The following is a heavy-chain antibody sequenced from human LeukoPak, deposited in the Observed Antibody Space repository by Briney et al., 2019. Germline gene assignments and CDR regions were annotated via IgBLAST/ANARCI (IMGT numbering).Heavy chain of an antibody. CDR3: AKAYYDSSSPEEALGY. D-gene: IGHD3-22*01. CDR1: GFTFSSYA. CDR2: ISGSGGST. V-gene: IGHV3-23*01. Sequence: GGSLRLSCAAAGFTFSSYAMSWVRQAPGKGLEWVSAISGSGGSTYYADSVKGRFTISRDNSRNTLYLQMNSLRAEDTAVYYCAKAYYDSSSPEEALGYWGQGTLVTISS. J-gene: IGHJ4*02.